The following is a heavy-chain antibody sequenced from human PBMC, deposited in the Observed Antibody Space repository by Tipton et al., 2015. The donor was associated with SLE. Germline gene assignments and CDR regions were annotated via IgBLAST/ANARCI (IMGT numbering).Heavy chain of an antibody. CDR2: IIPMSGTA. CDR1: GGTFSSYA. J-gene: IGHJ4*02. D-gene: IGHD1-26*01. Sequence: QSGAEVKKPGSSVKVSCKAPGGTFSSYAITWVRQAPGQGLEWMGGIIPMSGTASYAEKFQDRLTITVDASTSTAYMEMSSLRSEDAALYYCVRDLMGGSSYFDYWGQGTLVTVSS. V-gene: IGHV1-69*01. CDR3: VRDLMGGSSYFDY.